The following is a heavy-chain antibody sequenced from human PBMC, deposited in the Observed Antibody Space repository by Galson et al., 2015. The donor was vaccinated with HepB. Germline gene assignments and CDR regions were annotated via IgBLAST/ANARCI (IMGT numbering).Heavy chain of an antibody. CDR1: GYTFTSHY. D-gene: IGHD2-15*01. J-gene: IGHJ6*02. Sequence: SVKVSCKASGYTFTSHYIHWVRQAPGQGLEWMGIITPSGGSTSYVQNVQGRLIMTRDTSTSAVSMELSSLRSEDTAVYYCATARHCSGGSCYGMDVWGQGTTVTVSS. V-gene: IGHV1-46*01. CDR3: ATARHCSGGSCYGMDV. CDR2: ITPSGGST.